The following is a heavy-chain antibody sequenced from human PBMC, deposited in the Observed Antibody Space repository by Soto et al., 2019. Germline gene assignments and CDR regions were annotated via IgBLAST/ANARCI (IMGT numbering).Heavy chain of an antibody. V-gene: IGHV4-31*03. D-gene: IGHD6-13*01. J-gene: IGHJ4*02. Sequence: PSETLSLTCTVSGGSISSGGYYWSWIRQHPGKGLEWIGYIYYSGSTYYNPSLKSRVTISVDTSKNQFSLKLSSVTAADTAVYYCVRDTGYSSRWALDYSGRGTPDTGSS. CDR1: GGSISSGGYY. CDR3: VRDTGYSSRWALDY. CDR2: IYYSGST.